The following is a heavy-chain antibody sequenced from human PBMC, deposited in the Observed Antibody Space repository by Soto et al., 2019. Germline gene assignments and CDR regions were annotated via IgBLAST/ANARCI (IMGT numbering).Heavy chain of an antibody. V-gene: IGHV3-30*18. D-gene: IGHD2-15*01. Sequence: QVQLVESGGGVVQPGRSLRLSCAASGFTFSSYGMHWVRQAPGKGLEWVAVISYDGSNKYYADSVKGRFTISRDNSKNTLYLQMNSLRAEDTAVYYFAKWKWGDGGIGYFDYWGQGTLVTVSS. J-gene: IGHJ4*02. CDR3: AKWKWGDGGIGYFDY. CDR1: GFTFSSYG. CDR2: ISYDGSNK.